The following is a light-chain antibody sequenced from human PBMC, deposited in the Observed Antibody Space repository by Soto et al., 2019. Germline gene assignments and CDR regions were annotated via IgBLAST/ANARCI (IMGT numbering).Light chain of an antibody. J-gene: IGKJ4*01. CDR3: QQYNQWPVA. Sequence: TLSVSPGERATLSCRASQSVSSNLAWYQQKPGQAPRLLIYGASTRATGVPARFSGSGSATEFTLTISSLQSEDFAVYYCQQYNQWPVAFGGGTKVDIK. V-gene: IGKV3-15*01. CDR1: QSVSSN. CDR2: GAS.